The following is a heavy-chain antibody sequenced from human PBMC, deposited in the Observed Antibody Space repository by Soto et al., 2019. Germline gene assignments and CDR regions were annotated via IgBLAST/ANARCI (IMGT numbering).Heavy chain of an antibody. J-gene: IGHJ4*02. D-gene: IGHD4-17*01. CDR3: AREVGYGAFSASLLD. CDR2: IITLFGTA. Sequence: VQLMQSGAEVKQPGSSVKVSCKASGGTFSSHSINWVRQAPGQGLEWMGGIITLFGTANYAQNFQGRVTITADQSTSTAYMALNSLRSDDPAVYYCAREVGYGAFSASLLDWGEGTLVTVSS. V-gene: IGHV1-69*01. CDR1: GGTFSSHS.